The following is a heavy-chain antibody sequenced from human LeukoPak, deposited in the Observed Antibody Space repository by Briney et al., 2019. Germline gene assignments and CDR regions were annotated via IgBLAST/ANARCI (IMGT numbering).Heavy chain of an antibody. CDR3: ASSATTVTTMAFDY. J-gene: IGHJ4*02. CDR2: INHSGST. Sequence: SETLSLTCAVYGGSFSGYYWSWIRQPPGKGLEWIGEINHSGSTNYNPSLKSRVTISVDTSKNQFSLKLSPVTAADTAVYYCASSATTVTTMAFDYWGQGTLVTVPS. D-gene: IGHD4-17*01. V-gene: IGHV4-34*01. CDR1: GGSFSGYY.